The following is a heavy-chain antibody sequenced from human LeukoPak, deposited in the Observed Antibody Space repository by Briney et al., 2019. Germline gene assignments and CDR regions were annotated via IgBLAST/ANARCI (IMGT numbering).Heavy chain of an antibody. CDR2: IYHSGST. D-gene: IGHD3-9*01. CDR1: GGSISSGGYS. J-gene: IGHJ4*02. Sequence: SQTLSLTCAVSGGSISSGGYSWSWIRQPPGKGLEWIGYIYHSGSTYYNPSLKSRVTISVDRSKNQFSLKLSSVTAADTAVYYCARGELRYFDWLLDYWGQGTLVTVSS. CDR3: ARGELRYFDWLLDY. V-gene: IGHV4-30-2*01.